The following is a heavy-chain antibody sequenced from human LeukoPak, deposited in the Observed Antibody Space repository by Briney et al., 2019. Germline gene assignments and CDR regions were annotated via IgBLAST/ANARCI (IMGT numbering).Heavy chain of an antibody. CDR1: GGSISSYY. Sequence: SETLSLTCTVSGGSISSYYWSWIQQPPGKGLEWIGYIYYSGSTNYNPSLKSRVTISVDTSKNQFSPKLSSVTAADTAVYYCARERGRIDYWGQGTLVTVSS. J-gene: IGHJ4*02. CDR2: IYYSGST. CDR3: ARERGRIDY. V-gene: IGHV4-59*01. D-gene: IGHD6-25*01.